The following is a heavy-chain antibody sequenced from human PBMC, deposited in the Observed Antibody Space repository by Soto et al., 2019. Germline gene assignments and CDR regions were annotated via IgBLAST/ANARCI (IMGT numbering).Heavy chain of an antibody. CDR2: IWYDGNYK. J-gene: IGHJ6*02. D-gene: IGHD6-19*01. V-gene: IGHV3-33*01. Sequence: QVQLVESGGGVVQPGRSLRLSCAASGFTFSSYGLHWVRQAPGGGLEWVAVIWYDGNYKYYTDSVKGRFTISRDDSKNTLYLQMNSLSAEDTAVYYCARDEVAVSGTSSHYGMDVWGQGTTVTVSS. CDR3: ARDEVAVSGTSSHYGMDV. CDR1: GFTFSSYG.